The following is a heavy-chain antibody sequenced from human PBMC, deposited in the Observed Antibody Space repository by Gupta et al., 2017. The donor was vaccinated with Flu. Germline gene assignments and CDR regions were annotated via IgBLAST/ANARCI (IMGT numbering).Heavy chain of an antibody. CDR3: ARARDYRLFDY. Sequence: EVHLVEAGGGLVQPGESLRTFCDSSGFIFGTSSMSLVRQAPGKGPEWVANIKEDGIDKYYADSVKGRCTISRNNAENSLYLQMNSLRAEDTAFYFCARARDYRLFDYWGQGALVTISS. D-gene: IGHD3-16*02. CDR2: IKEDGIDK. J-gene: IGHJ4*02. V-gene: IGHV3-7*01. CDR1: GFIFGTSS.